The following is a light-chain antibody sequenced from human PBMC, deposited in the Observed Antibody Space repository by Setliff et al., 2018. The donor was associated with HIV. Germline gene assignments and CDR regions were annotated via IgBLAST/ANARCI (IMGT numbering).Light chain of an antibody. V-gene: IGLV1-40*01. CDR2: GNN. J-gene: IGLJ1*01. Sequence: QSVLTQPPSVSGAPGQRVTISCTGSSSNIGAGFVVHWYQHLPGTAPKLLMYGNNNRPSGVPDRFSDSKSGASASLAITGLQAEDEADYYCSSYAGSNNRYVFGTGTKVTVL. CDR3: SSYAGSNNRYV. CDR1: SSNIGAGFV.